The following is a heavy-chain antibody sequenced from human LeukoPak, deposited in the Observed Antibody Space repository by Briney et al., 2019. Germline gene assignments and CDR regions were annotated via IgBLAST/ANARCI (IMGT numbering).Heavy chain of an antibody. V-gene: IGHV3-30*02. CDR2: IRYDGSKK. D-gene: IGHD2-15*01. CDR3: ARDSDVHCSGGSCTNFDY. J-gene: IGHJ4*02. CDR1: GFTFSSYG. Sequence: GGSLRLSCAASGFTFSSYGMHWVRQAPGKGLEWVAFIRYDGSKKYYADSVKGRFTISRDNSKNTLSLQMNSLRAEDTAIYYCARDSDVHCSGGSCTNFDYWGQGTLVTVSS.